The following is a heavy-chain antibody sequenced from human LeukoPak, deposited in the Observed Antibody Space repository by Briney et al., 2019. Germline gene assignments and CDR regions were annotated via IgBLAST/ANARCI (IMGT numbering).Heavy chain of an antibody. CDR2: IDSSNSNT. CDR1: GFPITSYW. J-gene: IGHJ4*02. Sequence: GESLKISCKGSGFPITSYWTSWVRQMPGKGLEWMGKIDSSNSNTKYSPSFEGHVTISTDKSIGTVFLQWSSLKASDTVVYFCARSGGASVVTTIDYWGQGTRVTVFS. CDR3: ARSGGASVVTTIDY. V-gene: IGHV5-10-1*01. D-gene: IGHD4-23*01.